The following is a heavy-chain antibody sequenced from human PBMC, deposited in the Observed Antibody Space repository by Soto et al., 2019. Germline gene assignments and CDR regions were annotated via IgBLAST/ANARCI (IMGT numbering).Heavy chain of an antibody. CDR2: ISSNGGST. Sequence: GGSLRLSCSASGFTFSSYAMHWVRQAPGKGLEYVSAISSNGGSTYYADSVKGRFTISRDNSKNTLYLQMSSLRAEDTAVYYCVKGEYYDFWSGYYTKRTIFDYWGQGTLVTVSS. CDR3: VKGEYYDFWSGYYTKRTIFDY. CDR1: GFTFSSYA. J-gene: IGHJ4*02. D-gene: IGHD3-3*01. V-gene: IGHV3-64D*08.